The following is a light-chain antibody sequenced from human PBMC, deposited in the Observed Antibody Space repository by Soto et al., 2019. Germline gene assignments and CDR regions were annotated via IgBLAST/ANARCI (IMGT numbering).Light chain of an antibody. CDR1: QSVSSN. Sequence: EIVMTQSPATLSVSPGERATISCRASQSVSSNLAWYQQKRGQAPRLLIYGASTRATGSPARFSGSGSGTEFTLTINSLQSEDFAVYYCQQYNNWLRTFGQGTKVDIK. V-gene: IGKV3-15*01. J-gene: IGKJ1*01. CDR2: GAS. CDR3: QQYNNWLRT.